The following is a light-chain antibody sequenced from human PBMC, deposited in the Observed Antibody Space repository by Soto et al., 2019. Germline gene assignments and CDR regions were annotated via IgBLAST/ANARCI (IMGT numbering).Light chain of an antibody. CDR3: QQYESFSRT. CDR1: QSISTW. Sequence: DIQMTQSPSNLPASVGDRVTITCRASQSISTWLAWYQRKPGQAPKLLIYDASTLESGVPSRFTGSGSETDFTLTISSLQPDDFATYYCQQYESFSRTFGQGTRVEI. CDR2: DAS. V-gene: IGKV1-5*01. J-gene: IGKJ1*01.